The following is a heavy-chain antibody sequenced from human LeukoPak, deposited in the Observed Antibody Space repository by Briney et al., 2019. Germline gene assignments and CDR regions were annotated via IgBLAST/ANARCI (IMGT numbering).Heavy chain of an antibody. CDR2: IIPIFGTA. CDR3: ARSGVAWIQLWGDTGDWFDP. Sequence: ASVKVSCKASGGTFSSYAISWVRQAPGQGLEWMGGIIPIFGTANYAQKFQGRVTITADKSTSTAYMELSSLRSEDTAVYYCARSGVAWIQLWGDTGDWFDPWGQGTLVTVSS. V-gene: IGHV1-69*06. J-gene: IGHJ5*02. D-gene: IGHD5-18*01. CDR1: GGTFSSYA.